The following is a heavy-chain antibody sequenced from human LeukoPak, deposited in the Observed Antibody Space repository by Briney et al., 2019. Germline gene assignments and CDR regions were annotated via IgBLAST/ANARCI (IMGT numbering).Heavy chain of an antibody. V-gene: IGHV4-34*01. Sequence: PSETLSLTCAVYGGSFSGYYWSWIRQPPGKGLEWIGEINHSGSTNYSPSLKSRVTISVDTSKNQFSLKLSSVTAADTAVYYCARYLSATKGAFDIWGQGTMVTVSS. CDR3: ARYLSATKGAFDI. D-gene: IGHD5-24*01. J-gene: IGHJ3*02. CDR2: INHSGST. CDR1: GGSFSGYY.